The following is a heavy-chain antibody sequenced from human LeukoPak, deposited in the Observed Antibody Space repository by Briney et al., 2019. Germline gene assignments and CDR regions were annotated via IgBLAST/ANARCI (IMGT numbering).Heavy chain of an antibody. CDR2: IIPIFGTA. Sequence: SVKVSCKASGYTFTSYGISWVRQAPGQGLEWMGGIIPIFGTANYAQKFQGRVTITADESTSTAYMELSSLRSEDTAVYYCARAEPRGYSGYDGVDCWGQGTLVTVSS. CDR1: GYTFTSYG. V-gene: IGHV1-69*13. D-gene: IGHD5-12*01. J-gene: IGHJ4*02. CDR3: ARAEPRGYSGYDGVDC.